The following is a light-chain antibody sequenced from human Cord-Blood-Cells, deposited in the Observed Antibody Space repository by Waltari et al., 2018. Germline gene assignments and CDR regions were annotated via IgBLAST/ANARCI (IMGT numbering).Light chain of an antibody. V-gene: IGKV1-39*01. CDR2: AAS. J-gene: IGKJ2*01. Sequence: DIQMTQSPSSLSASVGDRVTITCRASQSISSYFNWYQQKPGKAPKLLIYAASSLQSGVPSMFSGSGSGTDFTLTISSLQPEDFATYYCQQSYSMYTFGQGTKLEIK. CDR3: QQSYSMYT. CDR1: QSISSY.